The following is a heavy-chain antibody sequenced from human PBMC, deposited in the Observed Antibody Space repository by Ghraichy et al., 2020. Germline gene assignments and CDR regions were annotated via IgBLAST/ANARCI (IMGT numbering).Heavy chain of an antibody. V-gene: IGHV3-49*03. CDR3: TRDRPLDY. Sequence: GGSLRLSCSASGFTFGDYAMARFRQAPGKGLEWVGFIRNKPDGGTTNYAASVRGRFIISRDDSKSIAYLQMNSLKNEDTGIYYCTRDRPLDYWGQGTLVTVSS. J-gene: IGHJ4*02. CDR1: GFTFGDYA. CDR2: IRNKPDGGTT.